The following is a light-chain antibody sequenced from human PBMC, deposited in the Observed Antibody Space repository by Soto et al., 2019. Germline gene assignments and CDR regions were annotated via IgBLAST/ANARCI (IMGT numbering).Light chain of an antibody. V-gene: IGKV3-20*01. J-gene: IGKJ1*01. Sequence: EIVLTQSPGTLSLSPGERATLSCRASQSVGSSYLAWYQQKPGQAPRLLMYATSSRATGIPDRFSGSGSGPDFTLTISRLEPEDFAVYYCHQFDSSLTFGQAPRVEIK. CDR3: HQFDSSLT. CDR1: QSVGSSY. CDR2: ATS.